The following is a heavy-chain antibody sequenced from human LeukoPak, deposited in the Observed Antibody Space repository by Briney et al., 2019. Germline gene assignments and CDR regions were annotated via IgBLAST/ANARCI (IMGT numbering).Heavy chain of an antibody. CDR2: IYYSGST. J-gene: IGHJ5*02. V-gene: IGHV4-59*08. CDR3: ARHLLWFGDEGFDP. D-gene: IGHD3-10*01. CDR1: SGSISSYY. Sequence: SETLSLTCTVSSGSISSYYWSWIRQPPGKGLEWIGYIYYSGSTNYNPSLKSRVTISVDTSKNQFSLKLSSVTAADTAVYYCARHLLWFGDEGFDPWGQGTLVTVSS.